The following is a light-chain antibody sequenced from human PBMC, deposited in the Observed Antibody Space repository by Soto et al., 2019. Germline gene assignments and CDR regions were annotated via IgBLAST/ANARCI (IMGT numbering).Light chain of an antibody. J-gene: IGKJ1*01. CDR1: QSVSSY. CDR3: QQRSNWPWT. Sequence: IVLTQSPANLSLSPGERATLSCRASQSVSSYLAWYQPKPGQAPRLVIYDASTGATGIPARFSGSGSGTDFTLTISSLEPEDFAVYYCQQRSNWPWTFGQGTKVDIK. V-gene: IGKV3-11*01. CDR2: DAS.